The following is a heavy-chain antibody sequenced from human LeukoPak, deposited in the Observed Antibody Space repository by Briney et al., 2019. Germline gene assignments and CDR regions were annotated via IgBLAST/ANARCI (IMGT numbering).Heavy chain of an antibody. J-gene: IGHJ4*02. CDR3: ARDRVVGATYGYFDY. CDR1: GGTFSSYA. Sequence: SVKVSCKASGGTFSSYAISWVRQAPGQGLEWMGGIIPIFGTANYAQKFQGRVTITADESTSTAYMELSSLRSEDTAVYYCARDRVVGATYGYFDYWGQGTLVTVSS. V-gene: IGHV1-69*13. D-gene: IGHD1-26*01. CDR2: IIPIFGTA.